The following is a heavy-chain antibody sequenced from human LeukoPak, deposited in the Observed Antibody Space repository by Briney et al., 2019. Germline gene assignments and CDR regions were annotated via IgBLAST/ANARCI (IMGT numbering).Heavy chain of an antibody. D-gene: IGHD2-8*01. CDR2: ITSSSTYI. V-gene: IGHV3-21*01. Sequence: GALRLSCAASGFTFSRYSMNWVRQAPGKGLEWVSSITSSSTYIYYADSVKGRFTISRDNAKNSLYLQMTSLKAEDTAVYYFGRGGRYFTNGIGSNDPFHIWGQGTMVTVSS. CDR1: GFTFSRYS. J-gene: IGHJ3*02. CDR3: GRGGRYFTNGIGSNDPFHI.